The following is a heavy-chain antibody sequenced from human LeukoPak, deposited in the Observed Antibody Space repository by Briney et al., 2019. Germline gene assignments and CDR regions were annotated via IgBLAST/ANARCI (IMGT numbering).Heavy chain of an antibody. CDR3: AREISGSGSDWFDP. V-gene: IGHV4-31*03. D-gene: IGHD3-10*01. Sequence: SETLSLTCTVSGDSINSDSHYWTWIRQHPGKGLEWIGYIYYSGSTYYNPSLKSRVTMSVDTSKNRFSLKLSPVTAADTAVYYCAREISGSGSDWFDPWGQGTLVTVSS. CDR1: GDSINSDSHY. CDR2: IYYSGST. J-gene: IGHJ5*02.